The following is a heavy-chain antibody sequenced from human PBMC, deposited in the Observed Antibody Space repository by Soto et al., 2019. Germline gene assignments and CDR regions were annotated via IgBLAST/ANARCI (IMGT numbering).Heavy chain of an antibody. J-gene: IGHJ3*01. Sequence: PGESLKISCKGSGYSFTSYWIGWVRQVPGKGLEWMGIIYPGDSDTRYSPSFQGQVTISADKSISTAYLQWSSLKASDTAVYYCARDLSQPWRVVVAATDAFDLWGQGTMVTVSS. CDR2: IYPGDSDT. CDR3: ARDLSQPWRVVVAATDAFDL. V-gene: IGHV5-51*01. D-gene: IGHD2-15*01. CDR1: GYSFTSYW.